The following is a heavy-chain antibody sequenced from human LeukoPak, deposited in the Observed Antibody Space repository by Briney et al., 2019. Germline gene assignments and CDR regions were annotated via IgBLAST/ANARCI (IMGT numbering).Heavy chain of an antibody. CDR3: ARGPSGYHNT. CDR2: IYSGGST. V-gene: IGHV3-66*01. CDR1: EFSVGSNY. Sequence: PGRSLRLSCAASEFSVGSNYMTWVRQAPGKGLEWVSLIYSGGSTYYADSVKGRFTISRDNSKNTLYLQMNSLRAEDTAVYYRARGPSGYHNTGGQGTLVTVSS. J-gene: IGHJ4*02. D-gene: IGHD5-12*01.